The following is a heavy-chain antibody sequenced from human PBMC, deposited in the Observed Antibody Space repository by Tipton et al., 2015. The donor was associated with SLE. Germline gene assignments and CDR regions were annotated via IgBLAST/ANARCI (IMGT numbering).Heavy chain of an antibody. Sequence: TLSLTCTVSGGSISSSSYYWSWIRQPPGKGLEWIGYIYYSGSTNYNPSLKSRVTISVDTSKNQFSLKLSSVTAADTAVYYCARGNYYGSGWHFDYWGQGTLVTVSS. CDR1: GGSISSSSYY. CDR3: ARGNYYGSGWHFDY. CDR2: IYYSGST. J-gene: IGHJ4*02. V-gene: IGHV4-61*01. D-gene: IGHD3-10*01.